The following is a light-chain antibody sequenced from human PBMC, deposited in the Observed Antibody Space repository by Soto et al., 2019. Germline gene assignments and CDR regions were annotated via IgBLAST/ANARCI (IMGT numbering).Light chain of an antibody. V-gene: IGKV1-12*01. Sequence: DIQMTQSPSSVSASVGDRVTITCRACQGISSWLAWYQQKPGKAPKLLIYAASSLQSGVPSRCSGGGSGTDFTLLIICQQPEDFSCHYCPQANSFPLTFGRGTKVEIK. CDR1: QGISSW. CDR3: PQANSFPLT. J-gene: IGKJ4*02. CDR2: AAS.